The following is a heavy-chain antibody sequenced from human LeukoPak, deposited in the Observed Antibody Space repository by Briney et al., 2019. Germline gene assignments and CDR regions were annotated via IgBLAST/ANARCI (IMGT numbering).Heavy chain of an antibody. CDR3: ARQAYTPLWEFDY. CDR1: GGSISGYY. J-gene: IGHJ4*02. Sequence: PSETLSLTCTISGGSISGYYWSWIRQPPGKGLEWIGDVSISGGPRYNPSLKSRVTISVDTSKNQISLKLTSVTAADTAVYYCARQAYTPLWEFDYWGQGTLVTVSS. CDR2: VSISGGP. D-gene: IGHD1-26*01. V-gene: IGHV4-4*09.